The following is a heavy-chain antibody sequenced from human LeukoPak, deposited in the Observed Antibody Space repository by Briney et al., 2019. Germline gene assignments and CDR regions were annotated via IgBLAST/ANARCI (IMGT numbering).Heavy chain of an antibody. CDR3: ARDRYYCSSTSCYKGALDY. CDR2: ISSSGSTI. D-gene: IGHD2-2*02. V-gene: IGHV3-11*04. J-gene: IGHJ4*02. CDR1: GFTFSDYY. Sequence: GGSLRLSCAASGFTFSDYYMSWIRQAPGKGLEWVSYISSSGSTIYYADSVKGRFTISRDNAKNSLYLQMNSLRAEDTAVYYCARDRYYCSSTSCYKGALDYWGQGTLVTVSS.